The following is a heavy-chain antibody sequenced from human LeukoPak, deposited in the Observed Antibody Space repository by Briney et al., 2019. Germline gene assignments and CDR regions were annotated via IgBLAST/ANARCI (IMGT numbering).Heavy chain of an antibody. J-gene: IGHJ6*02. V-gene: IGHV4-30-2*01. CDR1: GGSISSGGYS. Sequence: SETLSLTCAVSGGSISSGGYSWSWIRQPPGKGLEWIGYIYHSGSTYYNPSLKSRVTISVDRSKNQSSLKLSSVTAADTAVYYCARFSWALGTTGTTGGMDVWGQGTTVTVSS. D-gene: IGHD1-1*01. CDR3: ARFSWALGTTGTTGGMDV. CDR2: IYHSGST.